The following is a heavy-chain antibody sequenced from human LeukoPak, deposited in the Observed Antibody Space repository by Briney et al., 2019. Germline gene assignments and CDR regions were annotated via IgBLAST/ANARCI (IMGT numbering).Heavy chain of an antibody. J-gene: IGHJ4*02. CDR2: IIPVLGVS. V-gene: IGHV1-69*04. CDR3: ARGASSEYSSLYGDY. Sequence: ASVKVSCKASGGSFSSYVITWVRQAPGQGLEWMGRIIPVLGVSNFAQKFEGRVTITADKSTSTAHMELRRLESGDTAVYYCARGASSEYSSLYGDYWGQGTLVTVSS. D-gene: IGHD6-6*01. CDR1: GGSFSSYV.